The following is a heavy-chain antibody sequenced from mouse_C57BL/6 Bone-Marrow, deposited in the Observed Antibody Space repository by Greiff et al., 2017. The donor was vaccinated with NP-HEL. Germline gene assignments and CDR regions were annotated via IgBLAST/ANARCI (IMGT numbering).Heavy chain of an antibody. CDR2: ISSGSSTI. Sequence: DVMLVESGGGLVKPGGSLKLSCAASGFTFSDYGMHWVRQAPEKGLEWVAYISSGSSTIYYADTVKGRFTISRDNAKNTLFLQMASLRSEDTAMYYCARGRGTDWYFDVWGTGTTVTVSS. CDR1: GFTFSDYG. CDR3: ARGRGTDWYFDV. V-gene: IGHV5-17*01. D-gene: IGHD1-1*01. J-gene: IGHJ1*03.